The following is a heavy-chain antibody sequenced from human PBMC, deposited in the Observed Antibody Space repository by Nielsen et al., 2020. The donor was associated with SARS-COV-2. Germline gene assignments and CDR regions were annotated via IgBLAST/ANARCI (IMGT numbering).Heavy chain of an antibody. D-gene: IGHD7-27*01. CDR2: IYHRGST. CDR3: ARDCSCGLGSSPSYYFDY. V-gene: IGHV4-39*07. Sequence: GSLRLSCTVSGGSVSSGSYYWSWIRQPPGKGLEWIGEIYHRGSTNYSPSLKTRVTISVDKSKNQFSLELRSVTAADTAVYYCARDCSCGLGSSPSYYFDYWGQGTLVTVSS. J-gene: IGHJ4*02. CDR1: GGSVSSGSYY.